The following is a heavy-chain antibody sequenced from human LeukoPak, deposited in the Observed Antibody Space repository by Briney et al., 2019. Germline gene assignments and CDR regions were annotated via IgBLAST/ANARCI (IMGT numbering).Heavy chain of an antibody. Sequence: GGSLRLSCAASGFTFSSYGMHWVRQAPGKGLEWVAVISYDGSNKYYADSVKGRFTISRDNSKNTLYLQMNSLRAEDTAVYYCAKDLYSSSWYGTHRQPPALDYWGQGTLVTVSS. J-gene: IGHJ4*02. CDR1: GFTFSSYG. D-gene: IGHD6-13*01. V-gene: IGHV3-30*18. CDR2: ISYDGSNK. CDR3: AKDLYSSSWYGTHRQPPALDY.